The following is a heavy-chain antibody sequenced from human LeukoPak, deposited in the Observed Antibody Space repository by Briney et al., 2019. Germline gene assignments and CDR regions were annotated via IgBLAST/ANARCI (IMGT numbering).Heavy chain of an antibody. V-gene: IGHV4-61*02. CDR2: IYTSGST. CDR1: GGSISSGSYY. CDR3: ARDGFGDTMVRGVISDAFDI. J-gene: IGHJ3*02. Sequence: PSQTLSLTCTVSGGSISSGSYYWSWIRQPAGKGLEWIGRIYTSGSTNYNPSLKSRVTISVDTSKNQFSLKLRSVTAADTAVYYCARDGFGDTMVRGVISDAFDIWGQGTMVTVSS. D-gene: IGHD3-10*01.